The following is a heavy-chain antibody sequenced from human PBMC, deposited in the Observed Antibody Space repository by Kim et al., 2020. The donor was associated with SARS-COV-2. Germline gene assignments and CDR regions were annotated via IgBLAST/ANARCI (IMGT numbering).Heavy chain of an antibody. J-gene: IGHJ4*02. CDR3: ARAGDVDIVATAFDY. V-gene: IGHV1-46*01. D-gene: IGHD5-12*01. CDR1: GYTFTSYY. CDR2: INPSGGST. Sequence: ASVKVSCKASGYTFTSYYMHWVRQAPGQGLEWMGIINPSGGSTSYAQKFQGRVTMTRDTSTSTVYMELSSLRSEDTAVYYCARAGDVDIVATAFDYWGQGTLVTVSS.